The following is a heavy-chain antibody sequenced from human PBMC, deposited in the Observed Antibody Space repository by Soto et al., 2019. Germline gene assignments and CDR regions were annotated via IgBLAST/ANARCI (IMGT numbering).Heavy chain of an antibody. Sequence: EVQLLESGGGLVQPGGSLRLSCAASGFTFSNYAMTWVRQAPGKGLEWVSVITGSGGGTYFVDSVKGRFTISSDNSKNTVYLQMNSLRAEDTGVYYCAKRPLTAAGFDYWGQGTLVTVSS. J-gene: IGHJ4*02. V-gene: IGHV3-23*01. CDR2: ITGSGGGT. CDR1: GFTFSNYA. CDR3: AKRPLTAAGFDY. D-gene: IGHD6-13*01.